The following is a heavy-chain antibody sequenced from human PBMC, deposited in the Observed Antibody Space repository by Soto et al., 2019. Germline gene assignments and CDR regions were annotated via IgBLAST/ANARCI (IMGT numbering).Heavy chain of an antibody. CDR2: ISYSGMA. Sequence: SNTLSLTCNLPGGSISSSTYYRGWIRKPPGKGLEWIGSISYSGMAYYNPSLKSRVTISVDTSKYQFSLKLGSVSAADTAVYYCAKLAGYCSGNGCLGHYAMDVCGQGTTVT. D-gene: IGHD2-15*01. V-gene: IGHV4-39*01. J-gene: IGHJ6*02. CDR3: AKLAGYCSGNGCLGHYAMDV. CDR1: GGSISSSTYY.